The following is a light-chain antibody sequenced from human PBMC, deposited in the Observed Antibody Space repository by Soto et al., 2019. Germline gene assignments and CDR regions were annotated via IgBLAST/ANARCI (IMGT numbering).Light chain of an antibody. CDR2: DAS. Sequence: AIQMTQSPSSLSASVGDRVTITCRASQGIGSDLGWYQQKPGKAPKLLIYDASRLENGVPSRFSGSGSSTDFTLTISSLQPGDFATYYCLQDYNFPRTFGQGTKVEIK. CDR1: QGIGSD. CDR3: LQDYNFPRT. V-gene: IGKV1-6*01. J-gene: IGKJ1*01.